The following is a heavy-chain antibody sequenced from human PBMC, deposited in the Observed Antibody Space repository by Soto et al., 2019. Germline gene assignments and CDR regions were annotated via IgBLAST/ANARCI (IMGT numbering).Heavy chain of an antibody. V-gene: IGHV3-33*06. CDR1: GFTFSSYG. J-gene: IGHJ4*02. D-gene: IGHD6-19*01. Sequence: GGSLRLSCAASGFTFSSYGMHWVRQAPGKGLEWVAVIWYDGSNKYYADSMKGRFTISRDNSKNTLYLQMNSLRAEDTAVYYCAKPSTAVAGYYFDYWGQGTLVTVSS. CDR2: IWYDGSNK. CDR3: AKPSTAVAGYYFDY.